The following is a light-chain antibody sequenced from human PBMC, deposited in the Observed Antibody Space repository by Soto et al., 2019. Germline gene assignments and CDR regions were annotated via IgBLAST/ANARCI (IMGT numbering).Light chain of an antibody. CDR1: SSDVGGYNY. V-gene: IGLV2-14*01. Sequence: QSALTQPASLSGSPGQSITISCTGTSSDVGGYNYVSWYQQHPGKAPKLMIYDVSNRPSGVSNRFSGSKSGNTASLTISGLQAEDEADYYCSSYTSSSTLCVFGTGTKVTGL. CDR3: SSYTSSSTLCV. CDR2: DVS. J-gene: IGLJ1*01.